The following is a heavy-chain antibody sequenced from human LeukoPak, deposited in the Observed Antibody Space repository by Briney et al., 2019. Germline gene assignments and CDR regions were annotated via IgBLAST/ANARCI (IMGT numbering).Heavy chain of an antibody. CDR2: ISGSGGST. V-gene: IGHV3-23*01. Sequence: GGSLRLSCAASGFTFSSYAMSWVRQAPGKGLEWVSAISGSGGSTYYADSVKGRFTISRDNSKNTLYLQMNSLRAEDTAVYYCARGRPRGYSGFDSPFDYWGQETLVTVSS. CDR1: GFTFSSYA. D-gene: IGHD5-12*01. J-gene: IGHJ4*02. CDR3: ARGRPRGYSGFDSPFDY.